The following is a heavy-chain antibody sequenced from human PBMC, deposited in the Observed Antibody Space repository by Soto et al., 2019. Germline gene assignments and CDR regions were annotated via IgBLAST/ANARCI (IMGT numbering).Heavy chain of an antibody. CDR2: ISSSGSTI. CDR3: ARDLERGYSGYDYDY. J-gene: IGHJ4*02. V-gene: IGHV3-11*01. CDR1: GFTFSDYY. Sequence: PGGSLRLSCAASGFTFSDYYMSWIRQAPGKGLEWVSYISSSGSTIYYADSVKGRFTISRDNAKNSLYLQMNSLRAEDTAVYYCARDLERGYSGYDYDYWGQGTLVTVSS. D-gene: IGHD5-12*01.